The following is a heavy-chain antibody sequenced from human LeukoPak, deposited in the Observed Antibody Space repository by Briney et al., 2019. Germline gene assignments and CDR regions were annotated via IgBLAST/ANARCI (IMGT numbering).Heavy chain of an antibody. V-gene: IGHV4-59*01. CDR2: IYYSGST. J-gene: IGHJ3*02. CDR1: GGSISSYY. D-gene: IGHD3-22*01. Sequence: SETLSLTCTVSGGSISSYYWSWIRQPPGKGLEWIGYIYYSGSTNYNPSLKSRVTISVDASKNQFSLKLSSVTAADTAVYYCARSSGYSLHAFDIWGQGTMVTVSS. CDR3: ARSSGYSLHAFDI.